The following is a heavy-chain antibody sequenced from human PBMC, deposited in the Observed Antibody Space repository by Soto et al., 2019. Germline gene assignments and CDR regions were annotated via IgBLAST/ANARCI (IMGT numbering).Heavy chain of an antibody. D-gene: IGHD2-2*01. V-gene: IGHV1-18*01. J-gene: IGHJ6*02. Sequence: AASVKVSCKASGYTFTSYGISWVRQAPGQGLEWMGWISAYNGKKKYAQKLQGRVTMTTDTSTSTAYMELRSLRSDDTAVYYCARDNLLSTRVGVYYYYYGMDVWGQGTTVTVSS. CDR2: ISAYNGKK. CDR1: GYTFTSYG. CDR3: ARDNLLSTRVGVYYYYYGMDV.